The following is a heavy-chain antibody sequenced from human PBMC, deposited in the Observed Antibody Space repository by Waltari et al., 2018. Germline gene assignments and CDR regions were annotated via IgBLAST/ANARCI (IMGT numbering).Heavy chain of an antibody. V-gene: IGHV3-30*02. J-gene: IGHJ3*02. Sequence: QVQLVESGGGVVQPGGSLRLSCSASGFTFSTYGLHWVRQAPRKGLEGGAFIRYEGSNKYYADSVKGRFTISRDNSKNTLYLQMNSLRAEDTAVYYCAKDYWAVVVVVAAILDIWGQGTMVTVSS. CDR2: IRYEGSNK. D-gene: IGHD2-15*01. CDR3: AKDYWAVVVVVAAILDI. CDR1: GFTFSTYG.